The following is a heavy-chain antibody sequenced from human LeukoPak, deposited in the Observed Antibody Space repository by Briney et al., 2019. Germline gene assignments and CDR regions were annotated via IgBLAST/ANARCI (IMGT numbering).Heavy chain of an antibody. D-gene: IGHD4-17*01. V-gene: IGHV3-33*01. CDR1: GFDLSTYA. J-gene: IGHJ4*02. Sequence: GGSLRLSCAASGFDLSTYAMHWVRQAPGKGLEWVAVIWFDESIKYYADAVKGRFTISRDNSKNTLYLQMNSLRAEDTAVYYCARAGGSTVSHSDYWGQGTLATVSS. CDR3: ARAGGSTVSHSDY. CDR2: IWFDESIK.